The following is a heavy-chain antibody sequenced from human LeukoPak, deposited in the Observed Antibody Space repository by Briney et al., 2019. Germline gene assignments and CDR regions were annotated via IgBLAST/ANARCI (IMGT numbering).Heavy chain of an antibody. CDR2: IYYSGST. CDR1: GGFISSYY. D-gene: IGHD3-16*01. J-gene: IGHJ4*02. Sequence: PSETLSLTCTVSGGFISSYYWSWIRQPPGKGLEWIGYIYYSGSTNYNPSLKSRVTISVDTSKNQFSLKLSSVTAADTAVYYCARGGGRGYYFDYWGQGTLVTVSS. CDR3: ARGGGRGYYFDY. V-gene: IGHV4-59*12.